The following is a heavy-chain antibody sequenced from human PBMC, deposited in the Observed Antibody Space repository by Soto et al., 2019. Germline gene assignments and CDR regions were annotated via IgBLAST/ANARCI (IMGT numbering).Heavy chain of an antibody. CDR3: ARAPFDYPKSWYFDL. Sequence: QVQLQQWGAGLLKPSETLSLTCAVYGGSFSGYYWSWIRQPPGKGLEWIGEINHSGSTNYNPSLKSRVTISVDTSKNQFSLKLSSVTAADTAVYYSARAPFDYPKSWYFDLWGRGTLVTVSS. J-gene: IGHJ2*01. CDR2: INHSGST. D-gene: IGHD3-9*01. V-gene: IGHV4-34*01. CDR1: GGSFSGYY.